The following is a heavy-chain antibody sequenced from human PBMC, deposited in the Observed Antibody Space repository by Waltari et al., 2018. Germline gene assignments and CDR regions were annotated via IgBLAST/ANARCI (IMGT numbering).Heavy chain of an antibody. CDR3: ARGDYYDSSGYSAFDI. J-gene: IGHJ3*02. CDR2: IYYRGST. D-gene: IGHD3-22*01. V-gene: IGHV4-30-4*08. Sequence: QAQLQESGPGLVKPSQTLSLTCTVSGGSISSGDYYWSWIRQPPGKGLEWIGYIYYRGSTYYNPSLKSRVTISVDTSKNQFSLKLSSVTAADTAVYYCARGDYYDSSGYSAFDIWGQGTMVTVSS. CDR1: GGSISSGDYY.